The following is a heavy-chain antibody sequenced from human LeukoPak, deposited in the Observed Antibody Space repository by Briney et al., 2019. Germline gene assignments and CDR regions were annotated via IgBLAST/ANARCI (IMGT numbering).Heavy chain of an antibody. CDR1: GGSFSGYY. V-gene: IGHV4-34*01. CDR2: INHSGST. D-gene: IGHD3-22*01. CDR3: ARGHYYDSSGINY. J-gene: IGHJ4*02. Sequence: SETLSLTCAVYGGSFSGYYWSWIRQPPGKGLEWMGEINHSGSTNYNPSLKSRVTISVDTSKNQFSLKLSSVTAADTAVYYCARGHYYDSSGINYWGQGTLVTVSS.